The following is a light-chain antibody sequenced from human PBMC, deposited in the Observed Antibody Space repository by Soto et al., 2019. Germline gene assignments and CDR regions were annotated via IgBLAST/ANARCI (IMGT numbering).Light chain of an antibody. CDR3: ATGDDSLNGVV. Sequence: QSVLTQPPSASGTPGQRVTISCSGRSSNIGSNTVNWYQQLPGTAPKLLIYSNNQRPSGVPDRFSGSKSGTSASLAISGLQSEDEADYYCATGDDSLNGVVFGGGTKVTVL. J-gene: IGLJ2*01. CDR1: SSNIGSNT. V-gene: IGLV1-44*01. CDR2: SNN.